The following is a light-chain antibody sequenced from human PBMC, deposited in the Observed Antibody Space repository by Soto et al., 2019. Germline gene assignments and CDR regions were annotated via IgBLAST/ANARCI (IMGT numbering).Light chain of an antibody. Sequence: IRMTQSPSSLSASTGDRVTITCRASQGISSYLAWYQQKPGKAPKLLIYAASTLQSGVPSRFSGSGSGTDFTLTISCLQSEDFATYYCQQYYSYPITFGQGTRL. CDR2: AAS. J-gene: IGKJ5*01. CDR3: QQYYSYPIT. V-gene: IGKV1-8*01. CDR1: QGISSY.